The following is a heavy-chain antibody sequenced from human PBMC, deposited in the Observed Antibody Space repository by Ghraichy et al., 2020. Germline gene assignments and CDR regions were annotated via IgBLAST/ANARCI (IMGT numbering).Heavy chain of an antibody. CDR3: ARVVYSSEHFDY. CDR2: MNPNSGNT. V-gene: IGHV1-8*01. Sequence: ASVKVSCKASGYTFTSYDINWVRQATGQGLEWMGWMNPNSGNTGYAQKFQGRVTMTRNTSISTAYMELSSLRSEDTAVYYCARVVYSSEHFDYWGQGTLVTVSS. J-gene: IGHJ4*02. CDR1: GYTFTSYD. D-gene: IGHD6-19*01.